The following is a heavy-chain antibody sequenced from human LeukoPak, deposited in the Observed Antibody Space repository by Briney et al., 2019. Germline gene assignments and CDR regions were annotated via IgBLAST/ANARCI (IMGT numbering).Heavy chain of an antibody. Sequence: ASVKVSCKASGYTFSDYGIGWVRQAPGQGLEWMGWISGYNGNTNYAQKLQGRVTVTTDTSTSTAYMELRSLRSDDTAVYYCARDDKGSASSRWYFDLWGRGTLVTVSS. D-gene: IGHD2-2*01. V-gene: IGHV1-18*01. CDR1: GYTFSDYG. CDR3: ARDDKGSASSRWYFDL. CDR2: ISGYNGNT. J-gene: IGHJ2*01.